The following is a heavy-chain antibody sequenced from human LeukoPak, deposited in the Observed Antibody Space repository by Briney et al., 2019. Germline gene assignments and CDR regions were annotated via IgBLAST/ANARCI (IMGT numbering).Heavy chain of an antibody. CDR3: AKDVDSTGYYYFDY. J-gene: IGHJ4*02. Sequence: GGSLRLSCVVSGFTFSRYAMNWVRQGPGKGLEWVSGITGNGLTTYYTDSVKGRFTISRDNSKNTLYLQMNNLGAEDTAVYYCAKDVDSTGYYYFDYWGQGTLVTVSS. V-gene: IGHV3-23*01. D-gene: IGHD3-22*01. CDR2: ITGNGLTT. CDR1: GFTFSRYA.